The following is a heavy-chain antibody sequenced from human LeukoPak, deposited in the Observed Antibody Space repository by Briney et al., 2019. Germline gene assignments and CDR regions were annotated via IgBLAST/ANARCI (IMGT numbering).Heavy chain of an antibody. CDR2: INAGNGNT. CDR3: ARSKLLRFLEWLSPFDY. CDR1: GYTFTSYA. V-gene: IGHV1-3*01. D-gene: IGHD3-3*01. J-gene: IGHJ4*02. Sequence: ASVTVSCKASGYTFTSYAMHWVRQAPGQRLEWMGWINAGNGNTKYSQRFQGRVTITRDTSASTAYMELSSLRSEDTAVYYCARSKLLRFLEWLSPFDYWGQGTLVTASS.